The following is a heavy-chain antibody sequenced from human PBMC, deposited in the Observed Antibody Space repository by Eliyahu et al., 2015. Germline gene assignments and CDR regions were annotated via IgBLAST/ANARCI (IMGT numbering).Heavy chain of an antibody. CDR1: GFTFSSYW. J-gene: IGHJ4*02. Sequence: EVQLVESGGXXVXXGGSXXVXCAASGFTFSSYWMSWFRQAPGKGLEWVANIDQDGSEIYYVDSVKGRFTISRDNAKNSLYLQMNSLRAEDTAVYYCARGDDSSGDYWGQGTLVTVSS. V-gene: IGHV3-7*01. CDR3: ARGDDSSGDY. CDR2: IDQDGSEI. D-gene: IGHD3-22*01.